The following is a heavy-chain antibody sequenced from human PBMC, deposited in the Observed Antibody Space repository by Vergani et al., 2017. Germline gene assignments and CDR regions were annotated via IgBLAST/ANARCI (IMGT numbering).Heavy chain of an antibody. J-gene: IGHJ4*02. CDR2: ISGSGGST. Sequence: EVQLLESGGGLVQPGGSLRLSCAASGFTFSSYAMSLVRQAPGKGLEWVSAISGSGGSTYYADSVKGRFTISRDNSKNTLYLQMNSLRAEDTAVYYCAKIDYFDWLLYHFDYWGQGTLVTVSS. CDR1: GFTFSSYA. D-gene: IGHD3-9*01. V-gene: IGHV3-23*01. CDR3: AKIDYFDWLLYHFDY.